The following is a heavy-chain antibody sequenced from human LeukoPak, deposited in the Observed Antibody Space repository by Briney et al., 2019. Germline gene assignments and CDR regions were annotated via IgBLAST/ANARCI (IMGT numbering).Heavy chain of an antibody. J-gene: IGHJ4*02. CDR2: INSNGGST. V-gene: IGHV3-64D*06. Sequence: GGSLRLSCSASGFTFSSYAMHWVRQAPGKGLEYVSAINSNGGSTYYADSVKGRFTISRDNSRNTLHLQMSSLRVEDTAVYYCVKDSSSGSYFDYWGQGTLVTVSS. CDR1: GFTFSSYA. CDR3: VKDSSSGSYFDY. D-gene: IGHD3-10*01.